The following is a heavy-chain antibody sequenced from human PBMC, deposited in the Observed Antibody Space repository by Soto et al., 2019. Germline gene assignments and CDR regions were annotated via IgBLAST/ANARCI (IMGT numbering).Heavy chain of an antibody. Sequence: GGSLRLSCAPSGFTFSSYAMSRVRQAPGKGLEWLSAISGSGGSTYYADYVKGRLTISRDNSKKALYLRMNSLRVQDTAVYYCAKAATYYYDSSAVCYWGQGTLVTVS. J-gene: IGHJ4*02. CDR1: GFTFSSYA. D-gene: IGHD3-22*01. CDR3: AKAATYYYDSSAVCY. V-gene: IGHV3-23*01. CDR2: ISGSGGST.